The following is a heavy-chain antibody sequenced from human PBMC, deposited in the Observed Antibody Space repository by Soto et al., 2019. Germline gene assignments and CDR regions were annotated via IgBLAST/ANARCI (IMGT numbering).Heavy chain of an antibody. CDR2: IYYSGRT. D-gene: IGHD3-16*02. Sequence: QVQLQESGPGLVKPSQTLSLTCTLSGGSISSGDYYWSWIRHPPGKGLEWIGNIYYSGRTNYNPSLKSRLNISLDTSNNHFFLKLTSVTAADTAVYYCARMGLHLGELSRNSFDPWGQGTLVTVSS. V-gene: IGHV4-31*03. CDR3: ARMGLHLGELSRNSFDP. CDR1: GGSISSGDYY. J-gene: IGHJ5*02.